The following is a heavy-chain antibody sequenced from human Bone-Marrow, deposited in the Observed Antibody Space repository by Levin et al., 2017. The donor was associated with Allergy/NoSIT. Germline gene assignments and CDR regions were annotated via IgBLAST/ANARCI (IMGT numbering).Heavy chain of an antibody. CDR3: AREEDWSFDY. J-gene: IGHJ4*02. D-gene: IGHD2-21*01. Sequence: PGGSLRLSCAASGFTFSRYWMSWVRQAPGKGLEWVANINQDGSVKYYVESLEGRFTISRDNAENSLSLQMNSLRGEDTAVYYCAREEDWSFDYWGQGTLVTVSS. V-gene: IGHV3-7*01. CDR1: GFTFSRYW. CDR2: INQDGSVK.